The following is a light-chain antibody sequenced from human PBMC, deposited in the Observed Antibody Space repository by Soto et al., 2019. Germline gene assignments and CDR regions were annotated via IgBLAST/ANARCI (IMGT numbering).Light chain of an antibody. V-gene: IGKV1-12*01. CDR2: AAS. CDR3: QQAIHFPLA. Sequence: DIQMPQSPSSVTASVGDSVPITCRASQGIDNWLAWYQQKPGMAPKLLISAASNLQSGVPTRFSGSGSGTDFTLTINSLQPEDFATYFCQQAIHFPLAFGGGAKGEI. CDR1: QGIDNW. J-gene: IGKJ4*01.